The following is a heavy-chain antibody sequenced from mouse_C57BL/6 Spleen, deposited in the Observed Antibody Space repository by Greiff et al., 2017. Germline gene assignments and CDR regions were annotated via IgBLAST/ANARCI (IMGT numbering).Heavy chain of an antibody. J-gene: IGHJ2*01. Sequence: EVQGVESGGGLVQPGGSLKLSCAASGFTFSDYGMAWVRQAPRKGPEWVAFISNLAYSIYYADTVTGRFTISRVNAKNTLYLEMSSLRSEDTAMYYCARGDRGYFDYWGQGTTLTVSS. CDR3: ARGDRGYFDY. CDR2: ISNLAYSI. V-gene: IGHV5-15*01. CDR1: GFTFSDYG. D-gene: IGHD3-3*01.